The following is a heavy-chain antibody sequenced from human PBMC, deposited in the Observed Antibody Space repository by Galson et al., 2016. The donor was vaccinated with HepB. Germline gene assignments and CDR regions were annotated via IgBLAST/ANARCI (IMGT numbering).Heavy chain of an antibody. CDR3: SRFTQEWLDRVYYFDY. D-gene: IGHD6-19*01. V-gene: IGHV3-23*01. CDR2: ISGDGGST. Sequence: SLRLSCAASGFTFGRYAMSWVRQAPGKGLEWVSAISGDGGSTYYAGSVQGRFTSSRARSTNTMYLQMNSLRTDETAVYYCSRFTQEWLDRVYYFDYWGQGTLVTVSS. J-gene: IGHJ4*02. CDR1: GFTFGRYA.